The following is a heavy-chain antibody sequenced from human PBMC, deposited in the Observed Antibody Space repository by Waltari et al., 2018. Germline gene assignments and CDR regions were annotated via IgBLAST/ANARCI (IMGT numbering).Heavy chain of an antibody. V-gene: IGHV1-69*01. CDR3: ARGMYLPDAFDI. CDR2: VIPIFVTA. CDR1: GGTFSSYA. Sequence: QVQLVQSGAEVKKPGSSVKVSCKASGGTFSSYANSWGRQAHGHGLEWMGGVIPIFVTATYAQKFPGRVTITADESTSTAYMELSSLRSEDTAVYYCARGMYLPDAFDIWGQGTMVTVSS. D-gene: IGHD2-2*01. J-gene: IGHJ3*02.